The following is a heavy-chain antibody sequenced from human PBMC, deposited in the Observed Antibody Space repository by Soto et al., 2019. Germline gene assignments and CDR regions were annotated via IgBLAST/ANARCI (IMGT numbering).Heavy chain of an antibody. CDR3: AKLSPTPWFDP. J-gene: IGHJ5*02. V-gene: IGHV1-8*01. Sequence: ASVKVSCKASGYTFTSYDINCVRQATGQGLEWMGWMNPNSGNTGYAQKFQGRFTISRDNSKNTLYLQMNSLRAEDTAVYYCAKLSPTPWFDPWGQGTLVTVSS. D-gene: IGHD4-4*01. CDR2: MNPNSGNT. CDR1: GYTFTSYD.